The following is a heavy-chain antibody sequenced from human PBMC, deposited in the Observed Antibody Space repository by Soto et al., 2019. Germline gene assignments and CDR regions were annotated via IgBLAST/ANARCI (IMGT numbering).Heavy chain of an antibody. D-gene: IGHD2-2*01. V-gene: IGHV2-5*02. J-gene: IGHJ4*02. CDR1: GFSLSTTAEG. CDR2: IYWDDDE. CDR3: AHGSCSSADCYPNPYLDY. Sequence: QITLKESGPTLVTPTQTLTLTWTFSGFSLSTTAEGVGWIRQPPGKALEWLALIYWDDDERYSPSLKSRLTITKDTAKNQVVLTITNVDPVDTATYYCAHGSCSSADCYPNPYLDYWGQGILVTVSS.